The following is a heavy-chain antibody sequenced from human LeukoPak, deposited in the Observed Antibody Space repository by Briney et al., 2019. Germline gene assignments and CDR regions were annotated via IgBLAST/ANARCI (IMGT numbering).Heavy chain of an antibody. D-gene: IGHD1-1*01. Sequence: GGSLRLSCTASGFTFGDYAMSWIRQAPGKGLGWVGFIRSKAYGETADYAASVKGRFTISRDDSKAIAYLQMNSLKTEDTAVYHCTRDRGAYNLYDYWGQGTLVTVSS. J-gene: IGHJ4*02. CDR1: GFTFGDYA. CDR3: TRDRGAYNLYDY. V-gene: IGHV3-49*03. CDR2: IRSKAYGETA.